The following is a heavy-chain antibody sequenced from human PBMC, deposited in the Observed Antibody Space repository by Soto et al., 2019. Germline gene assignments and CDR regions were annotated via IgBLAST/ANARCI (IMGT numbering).Heavy chain of an antibody. CDR1: GFSLSTSGMC. Sequence: PGPTLVNPTQTLTLTCTFSGFSLSTSGMCVSWIRQPPGKALEWLALIDWDDDKYYSTSLKTRLTISKDTSKNQVVLTMTNMDPVDTATYYCARGYYDSSGYYFPIGFDPWGQGTLVTVSS. J-gene: IGHJ5*02. D-gene: IGHD3-22*01. V-gene: IGHV2-70*01. CDR2: IDWDDDK. CDR3: ARGYYDSSGYYFPIGFDP.